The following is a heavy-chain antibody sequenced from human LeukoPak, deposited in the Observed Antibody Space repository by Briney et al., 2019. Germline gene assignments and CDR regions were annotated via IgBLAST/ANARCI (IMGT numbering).Heavy chain of an antibody. CDR2: INHSGST. J-gene: IGHJ4*02. D-gene: IGHD6-6*01. Sequence: SETLSLTCAVYGESFSGYYWSWIRQPPGKGLEWIGEINHSGSTNYNPSLKSRVTISVDTSKNQFSLKLSSVTAADTAMYYCARVRDNNSSSSPGVPYYFDYWGQGTLVTVSS. CDR3: ARVRDNNSSSSPGVPYYFDY. V-gene: IGHV4-34*01. CDR1: GESFSGYY.